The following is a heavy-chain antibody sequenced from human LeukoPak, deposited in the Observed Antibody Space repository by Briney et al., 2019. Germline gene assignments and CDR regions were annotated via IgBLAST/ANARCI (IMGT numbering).Heavy chain of an antibody. CDR3: ARADGYNRKFDY. CDR2: ISSGSSTM. CDR1: GFSFSSYS. J-gene: IGHJ4*02. V-gene: IGHV3-48*02. D-gene: IGHD5-24*01. Sequence: GGSLRLSCAASGFSFSSYSMNWVRQAPGKGLEWVSYISSGSSTMYYADSVKGRFTISRDNNKNSLYLQMNSLRDEDTAVYYCARADGYNRKFDYWGQGTLVTVSS.